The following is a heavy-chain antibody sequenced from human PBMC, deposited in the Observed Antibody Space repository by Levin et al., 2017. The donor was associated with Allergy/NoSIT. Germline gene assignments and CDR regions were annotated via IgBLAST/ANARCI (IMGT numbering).Heavy chain of an antibody. J-gene: IGHJ6*03. V-gene: IGHV3-21*01. D-gene: IGHD3-10*01. CDR3: ARDSFVVYGSKYYYMDV. CDR1: GFTFSSYS. CDR2: ISSSSSYI. Sequence: GGSLRLSCAASGFTFSSYSMNWVRQAPGKGLEWVSSISSSSSYIYYADSVKGRFTISRDNAKNSLYLQMNSLRAEDTAVYYCARDSFVVYGSKYYYMDVWGKGTTVTVSS.